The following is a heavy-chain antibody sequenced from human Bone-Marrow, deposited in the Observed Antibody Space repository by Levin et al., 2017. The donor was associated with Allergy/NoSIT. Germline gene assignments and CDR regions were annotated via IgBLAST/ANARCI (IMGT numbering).Heavy chain of an antibody. V-gene: IGHV3-30*18. CDR2: ISYDGSNK. D-gene: IGHD6-13*01. CDR1: GFTFSSYG. CDR3: AKGAAAALNWFDP. J-gene: IGHJ5*02. Sequence: GESLKISCAASGFTFSSYGMHWVRQAPGKGLEWVAVISYDGSNKYYADSVKGRFTISRDNSKNTLYLQMNSLRAEDTAVYYCAKGAAAALNWFDPWGQGTLVTVSS.